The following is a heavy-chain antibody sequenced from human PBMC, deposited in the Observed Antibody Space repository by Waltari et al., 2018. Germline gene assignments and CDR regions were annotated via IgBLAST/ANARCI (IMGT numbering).Heavy chain of an antibody. V-gene: IGHV1-2*02. D-gene: IGHD1-1*01. Sequence: QVQLVQSGAEVKEPGASVKVSCKTSGYTFTAYYLHWVRQAPGQGLEWMAWINANTGDSKSAQTSQGRVTVTRDTSITTAYLELSGLRSDDTALYYCARETLPGNKIIDYWGQGTLVTVSS. CDR2: INANTGDS. CDR3: ARETLPGNKIIDY. CDR1: GYTFTAYY. J-gene: IGHJ4*02.